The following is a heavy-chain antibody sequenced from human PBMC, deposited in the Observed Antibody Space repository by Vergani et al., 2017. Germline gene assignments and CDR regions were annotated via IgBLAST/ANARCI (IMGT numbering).Heavy chain of an antibody. CDR1: GYTFTGYY. J-gene: IGHJ6*03. CDR2: INPIFGTA. Sequence: QVQLVQSGAEVKKPGASVKVSCKASGYTFTGYYMHWVRQAPGQGLEWMGWINPIFGTANYAQKFQGRVTITADKSTSTAYMELSSLRSEDTAVYYCARMMETAYGYMDVWGKGTTVTVSS. D-gene: IGHD5-18*01. V-gene: IGHV1-69*06. CDR3: ARMMETAYGYMDV.